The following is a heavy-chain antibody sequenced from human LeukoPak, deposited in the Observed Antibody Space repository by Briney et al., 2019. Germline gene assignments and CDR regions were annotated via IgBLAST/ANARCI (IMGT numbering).Heavy chain of an antibody. CDR2: IKQDGSKK. CDR1: GFPFSSYW. V-gene: IGHV3-7*04. J-gene: IGHJ4*02. Sequence: GGALRLSCVASGFPFSSYWMTWVRQAPGKGLEWVANIKQDGSKKSYVDSVKGRFTISRDNAKNSLYLQMNSLRAEDTAIYYCTRVGYIDEGIDYWGQGTLVTVSS. D-gene: IGHD5-24*01. CDR3: TRVGYIDEGIDY.